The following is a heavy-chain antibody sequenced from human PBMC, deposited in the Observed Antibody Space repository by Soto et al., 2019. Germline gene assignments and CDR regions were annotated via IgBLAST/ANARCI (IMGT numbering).Heavy chain of an antibody. J-gene: IGHJ4*02. CDR3: AREYSSSLFDY. V-gene: IGHV3-23*01. CDR2: SSATGAGT. CDR1: GFTFSSYG. D-gene: IGHD6-13*01. Sequence: HPGGSLILSCAASGFTFSSYGMTWVRQAPGKGLEWVSFSSATGAGTYYADSVKGRFTISRDNAKNSLYLQMNSLRAEETAVYYCAREYSSSLFDYWGQGTLVTVSS.